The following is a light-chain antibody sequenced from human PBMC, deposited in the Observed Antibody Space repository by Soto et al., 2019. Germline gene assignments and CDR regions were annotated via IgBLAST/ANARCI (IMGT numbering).Light chain of an antibody. CDR3: QPRSNWLP. CDR2: DAS. J-gene: IGKJ4*01. V-gene: IGKV3-11*01. CDR1: KSISSA. Sequence: EIVLTQYPATLSLSRGERATLSCRASKSISSALAWYQQRPGQPPWLLIYDASDSADGIPARFSGTRAGTDFTLTISGLESEDFAVYSCQPRSNWLPFGGGTKVDIK.